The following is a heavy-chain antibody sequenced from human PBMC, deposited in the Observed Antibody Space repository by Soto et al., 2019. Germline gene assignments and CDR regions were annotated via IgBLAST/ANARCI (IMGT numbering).Heavy chain of an antibody. CDR1: GYTFTGYY. CDR2: INPNSGGT. CDR3: ASSLEWTENWFDP. J-gene: IGHJ5*02. Sequence: ASVKVSCKASGYTFTGYYMHWVRQAPGQGLEWMGWINPNSGGTNYAQKFQGRVTMTRDTSISTSYMELSRLRSDDTAVYYCASSLEWTENWFDPWGQGTLVTVSS. V-gene: IGHV1-2*02. D-gene: IGHD3-3*01.